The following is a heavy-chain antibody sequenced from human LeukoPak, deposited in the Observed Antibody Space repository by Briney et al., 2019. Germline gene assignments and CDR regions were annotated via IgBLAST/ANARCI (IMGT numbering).Heavy chain of an antibody. CDR3: ARDLVGSGILKGWFDP. J-gene: IGHJ5*02. CDR2: ISSSSSTI. CDR1: GFTFSSYS. V-gene: IGHV3-48*04. Sequence: GGSLRLSCAASGFTFSSYSMNWVRQAPGKGLEWVSYISSSSSTIYYADSVKGRFTISRDNAKNSLYLQMNSLRAADTAVYYCARDLVGSGILKGWFDPWGQGTLVTVSS. D-gene: IGHD3-10*01.